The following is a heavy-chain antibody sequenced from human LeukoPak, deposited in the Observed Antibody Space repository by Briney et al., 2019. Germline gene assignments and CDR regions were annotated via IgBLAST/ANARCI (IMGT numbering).Heavy chain of an antibody. CDR2: ISDSGGRT. J-gene: IGHJ4*02. Sequence: GGSLRLSCAVFGITLSNYGMIWVRQAPGKGLEWVAGISDSGGRTNYADSVKGRFTISRDNPKNTLYLQMYSLRPEDTAVYFCAKRGVVIRVILVGFHKEAYYFDSWGQGVLVTVSS. CDR3: AKRGVVIRVILVGFHKEAYYFDS. CDR1: GITLSNYG. V-gene: IGHV3-23*01. D-gene: IGHD3-22*01.